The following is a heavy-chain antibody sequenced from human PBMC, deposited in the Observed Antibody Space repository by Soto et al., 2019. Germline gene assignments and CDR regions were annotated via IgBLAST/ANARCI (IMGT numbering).Heavy chain of an antibody. Sequence: TLSLTCTVSGGSISSYYWSWIRQPPGKGLEWIGYIYYSGSTNYNPSLKSRVTISVDTSKNQFSLKLSSVTAADTAVYYCSGGSGYDNMFDSWGQGTLVTVTS. V-gene: IGHV4-59*01. D-gene: IGHD5-12*01. J-gene: IGHJ4*02. CDR1: GGSISSYY. CDR2: IYYSGST. CDR3: SGGSGYDNMFDS.